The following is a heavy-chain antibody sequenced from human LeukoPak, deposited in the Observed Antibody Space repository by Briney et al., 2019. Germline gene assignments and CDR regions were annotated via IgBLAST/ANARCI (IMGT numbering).Heavy chain of an antibody. CDR2: IYYSGST. J-gene: IGHJ3*02. Sequence: PSETLSLTXTVSGGSIGSSSYYWGWIAQPPGKGLEWIGSIYYSGSTYYNPSLKSRVTISVDTSKNQFSLKLSSVTAADTAVYYCARRILGGGYYDSSGYQDAFDIWGQGTVVTVSS. D-gene: IGHD3-22*01. CDR1: GGSIGSSSYY. CDR3: ARRILGGGYYDSSGYQDAFDI. V-gene: IGHV4-39*01.